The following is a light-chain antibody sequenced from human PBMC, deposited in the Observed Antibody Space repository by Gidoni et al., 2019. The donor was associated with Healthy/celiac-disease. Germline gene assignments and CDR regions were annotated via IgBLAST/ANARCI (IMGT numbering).Light chain of an antibody. J-gene: IGKJ4*01. V-gene: IGKV1-39*01. CDR3: QQSYRTPLT. CDR1: QSISSS. CDR2: AAS. Sequence: DTHRTQSQSPLSASVGDKFTITCRSSQSISSSLNWYQQKPGKAPKLLLYAASSLQSGVPSRFSRSGSGSDFTLTIRSLHPGDFATYYCQQSYRTPLTFGGGTKVEI.